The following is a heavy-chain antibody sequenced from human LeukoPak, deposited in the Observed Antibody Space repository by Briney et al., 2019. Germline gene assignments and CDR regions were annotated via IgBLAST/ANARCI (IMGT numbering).Heavy chain of an antibody. Sequence: GGSLRLSCAASGFTFSSYAMSWVRQAPGKGLEWVSTISGGGGSTYYADSVKGRFTISRDNSKNTLYLQMNSLRAEDTAVFYCAKSGLSGSTYYFDYWGQGTLVTVPS. CDR1: GFTFSSYA. J-gene: IGHJ4*02. D-gene: IGHD6-19*01. CDR3: AKSGLSGSTYYFDY. CDR2: ISGGGGST. V-gene: IGHV3-23*01.